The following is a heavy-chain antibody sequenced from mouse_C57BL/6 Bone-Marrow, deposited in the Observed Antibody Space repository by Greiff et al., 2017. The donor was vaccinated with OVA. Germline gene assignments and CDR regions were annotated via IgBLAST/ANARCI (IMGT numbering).Heavy chain of an antibody. CDR3: ARSLYYGSTLDY. CDR1: GYAFTNYL. V-gene: IGHV1-54*01. J-gene: IGHJ2*01. CDR2: INPGSGGT. Sequence: VKLQESGAELVRPGTSVTVSCKASGYAFTNYLIEWVKQRPGQGLEWIGVINPGSGGTNYNEKFKGKATLTADKSSSTAYMQLSSLTSEDSAVYFCARSLYYGSTLDYWGQGTTLTVSS. D-gene: IGHD1-1*01.